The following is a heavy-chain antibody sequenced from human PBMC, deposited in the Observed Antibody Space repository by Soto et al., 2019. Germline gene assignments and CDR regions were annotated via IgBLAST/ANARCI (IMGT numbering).Heavy chain of an antibody. CDR1: GYTFTNYW. CDR3: AASIFYYGMDF. CDR2: IYPGDSDT. Sequence: EVQLVQSGAEVKKPGESLKISCKGSGYTFTNYWIGWVRQMPGKGLEWMGIIYPGDSDTKYNPSFQGQVTISADKSITPTYLRWTSLKASDTAIYYCAASIFYYGMDFRGQGTTVTVSS. J-gene: IGHJ6*02. V-gene: IGHV5-51*01.